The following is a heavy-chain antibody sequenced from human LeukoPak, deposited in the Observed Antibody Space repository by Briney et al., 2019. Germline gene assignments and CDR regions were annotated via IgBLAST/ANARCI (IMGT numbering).Heavy chain of an antibody. Sequence: GGSLRLSCAASGFIVSSNYMSWVRQAPGKGLEWVSVIYSGGNTYYADSVKGRFTISRDNSKNTLYLQMNSLRAEDTAVYYCARHFGVVTFDYWGQGTLVAVST. CDR1: GFIVSSNY. D-gene: IGHD3-3*01. V-gene: IGHV3-53*01. CDR3: ARHFGVVTFDY. J-gene: IGHJ4*02. CDR2: IYSGGNT.